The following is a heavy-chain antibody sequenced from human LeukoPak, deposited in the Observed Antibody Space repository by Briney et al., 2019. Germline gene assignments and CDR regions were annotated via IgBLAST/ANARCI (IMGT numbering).Heavy chain of an antibody. CDR1: GGSFSGYY. Sequence: PSETLSLTCAVYGGSFSGYYWSWIRQPPGKGLEWIGEINHSGSTNYNPSLKSRVTISVDTSKNQFSLKLSSVTAADTAVYYCARAELRYFDWFPEYYYYGMDVXGXGTTVTVSS. D-gene: IGHD3-9*01. CDR3: ARAELRYFDWFPEYYYYGMDV. CDR2: INHSGST. V-gene: IGHV4-34*01. J-gene: IGHJ6*01.